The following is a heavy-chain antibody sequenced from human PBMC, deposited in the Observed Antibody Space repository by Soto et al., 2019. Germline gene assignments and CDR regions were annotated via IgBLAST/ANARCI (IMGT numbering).Heavy chain of an antibody. Sequence: QLQLQESGSGLVEPSQTLSLTCAVSGGSISSGGYSWSWIRQPPGKGLEWIGYIYHSGSNYCTPSLKSRCTLSVDRSKNQFSLKLNSVTAADTAVYYCARDHSSSWSETNIFWYFDLWGRGTLVTVAS. D-gene: IGHD6-13*01. V-gene: IGHV4-30-2*01. CDR1: GGSISSGGYS. CDR2: IYHSGSN. CDR3: ARDHSSSWSETNIFWYFDL. J-gene: IGHJ2*01.